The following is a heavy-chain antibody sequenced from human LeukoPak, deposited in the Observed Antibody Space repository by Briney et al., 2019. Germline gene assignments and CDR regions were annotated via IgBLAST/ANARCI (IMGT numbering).Heavy chain of an antibody. D-gene: IGHD2-8*01. Sequence: GASVKVSCKASGGTFSSYAISWVRQAPGQGLEWMGRIIPILGIANYAQKFQGRVTITADKSTSTAYMELSSLRSEDTAVYYCARDPRILKLMETTDLLDYWGQGTLVTVSS. CDR2: IIPILGIA. J-gene: IGHJ4*02. CDR1: GGTFSSYA. CDR3: ARDPRILKLMETTDLLDY. V-gene: IGHV1-69*04.